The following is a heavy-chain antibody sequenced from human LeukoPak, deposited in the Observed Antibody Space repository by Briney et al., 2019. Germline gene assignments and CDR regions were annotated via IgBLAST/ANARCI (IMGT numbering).Heavy chain of an antibody. D-gene: IGHD3-22*01. CDR2: IRGFDSTI. CDR3: ARGLYYDSSPPP. V-gene: IGHV3-48*03. Sequence: GGSLRLSCAASGFIFSSYEMNWVRQAPGKGLEWVSYIRGFDSTIYYADSVKGRFTISRDNAKNSLYLQMNSLRAEDTAVYYCARGLYYDSSPPPWGQGTVVTVSS. J-gene: IGHJ3*01. CDR1: GFIFSSYE.